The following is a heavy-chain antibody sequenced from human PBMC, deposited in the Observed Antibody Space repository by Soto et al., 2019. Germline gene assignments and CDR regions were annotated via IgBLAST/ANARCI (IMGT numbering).Heavy chain of an antibody. D-gene: IGHD3-22*01. V-gene: IGHV1-69*06. CDR3: ARDRYYYDSSGYHWPHYYGMDV. CDR2: IIPIFGTA. J-gene: IGHJ6*02. Sequence: SVKVSCKASGGTFSSYAISWVRQAPGQGLEWMGGIIPIFGTANYAQKFQGRVTITADKSTSTAYMELSSLRSEDTAVYYCARDRYYYDSSGYHWPHYYGMDVWGQGTTVTVSS. CDR1: GGTFSSYA.